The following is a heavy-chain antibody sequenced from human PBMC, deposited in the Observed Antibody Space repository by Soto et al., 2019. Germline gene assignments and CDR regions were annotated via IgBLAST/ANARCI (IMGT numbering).Heavy chain of an antibody. CDR1: GQSFSGHY. CDR3: ARGSGIVALPGELEDVNYDY. CDR2: INESGST. Sequence: QVQLQQWRAGLVKPSEPLSISCAVYGQSFSGHYWAWIRQPPGKGLEWIGEINESGSTYYNPYLKTRFTISTDTSKNQFSLKLTSVSAADTAAYFCARGSGIVALPGELEDVNYDYWGQGTLVNVSS. D-gene: IGHD1-1*01. J-gene: IGHJ4*02. V-gene: IGHV4-34*01.